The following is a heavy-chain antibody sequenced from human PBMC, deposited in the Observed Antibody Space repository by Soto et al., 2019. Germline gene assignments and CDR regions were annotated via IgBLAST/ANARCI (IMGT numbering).Heavy chain of an antibody. CDR3: ARGLDQPPVGLYFDT. J-gene: IGHJ4*02. D-gene: IGHD2-2*01. V-gene: IGHV1-69*06. CDR2: IIPAFGTA. Sequence: QVQLVQSGAEVKNPGSSVKVSCKTSGGTFNSYLIDWVRQAPGQGLEWMGGIIPAFGTAKYAQKLQGRVTITADKSTTTAYMELRTLTSEDTAVYYCARGLDQPPVGLYFDTWGQGPLVTVSS. CDR1: GGTFNSYL.